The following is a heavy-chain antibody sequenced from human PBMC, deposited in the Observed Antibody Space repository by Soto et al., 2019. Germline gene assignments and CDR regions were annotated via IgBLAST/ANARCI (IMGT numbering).Heavy chain of an antibody. Sequence: EVQVLESGGGLAQPGRSLRLSCAVSGLSFSSYAMTWVRQSPGKGLEWVSSISRSGNITSSADSVRGRFTISRDNSKNTLYLQMNSLRAEDTAVYYCAKDAKILDWLPTSYYFDFWGQGTLVTVSS. CDR3: AKDAKILDWLPTSYYFDF. CDR2: ISRSGNIT. D-gene: IGHD3-9*01. CDR1: GLSFSSYA. V-gene: IGHV3-23*01. J-gene: IGHJ4*02.